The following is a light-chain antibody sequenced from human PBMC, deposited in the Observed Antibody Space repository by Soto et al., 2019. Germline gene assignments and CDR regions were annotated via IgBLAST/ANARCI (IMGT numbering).Light chain of an antibody. V-gene: IGKV3-15*01. CDR3: QQYNNWPLT. CDR1: QSINSN. CDR2: GAS. Sequence: DIVMTQSPATLSVSPGERATLSCRASQSINSNLAWYQQKPGQPHRLLIYGASTRATNITDRFSGSGYGTEFTLTISSLQSEDFGVYYCQQYNNWPLTFGGGTKVE. J-gene: IGKJ4*01.